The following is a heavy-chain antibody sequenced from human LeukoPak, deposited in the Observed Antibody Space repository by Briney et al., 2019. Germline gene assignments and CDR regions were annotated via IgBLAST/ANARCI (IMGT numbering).Heavy chain of an antibody. Sequence: SETLSLTCTVSGGSISWSSYYWSWIRQPPGKGLEWIGYIYYSGSTNYNPSLKSRVTISVDTSKNQFSLKLRSVTAADTAVYYCARHLAPQWLVYAFDIWGQGTMVTVSS. V-gene: IGHV4-61*05. J-gene: IGHJ3*02. CDR1: GGSISWSSYY. CDR3: ARHLAPQWLVYAFDI. D-gene: IGHD6-19*01. CDR2: IYYSGST.